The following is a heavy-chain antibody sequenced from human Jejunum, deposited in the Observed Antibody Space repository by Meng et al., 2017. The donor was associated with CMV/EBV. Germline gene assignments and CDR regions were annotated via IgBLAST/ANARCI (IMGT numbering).Heavy chain of an antibody. CDR1: GYTFNTYG. J-gene: IGHJ4*02. CDR3: GRGSYFDY. D-gene: IGHD3-10*01. Sequence: GTEVKKPGASVKVSCKASGYTFNTYGISWVRQAPGQGLEWRGWISTYNGDTNYAQNLQGRVTMTTDTSTNTVYMELRSLRSDNAAVYYCGRGSYFDYWGQGTLVTVSS. V-gene: IGHV1-18*01. CDR2: ISTYNGDT.